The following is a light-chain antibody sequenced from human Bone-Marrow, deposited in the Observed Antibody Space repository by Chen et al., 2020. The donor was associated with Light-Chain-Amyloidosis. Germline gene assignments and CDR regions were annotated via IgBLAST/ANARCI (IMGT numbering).Light chain of an antibody. J-gene: IGLJ3*02. CDR3: ATWDSSLTVWM. CDR1: NSNIGIKY. CDR2: ENN. Sequence: QSVLTQPPSVSAAPGQKVTISCSGSNSNIGIKYVSWYQQLPGTSPKLLIYENNQRPSEIPDRFSGSKSGTSATLGVAGLQTGDEADYYCATWDSSLTVWMFGGGTKLTVL. V-gene: IGLV1-51*02.